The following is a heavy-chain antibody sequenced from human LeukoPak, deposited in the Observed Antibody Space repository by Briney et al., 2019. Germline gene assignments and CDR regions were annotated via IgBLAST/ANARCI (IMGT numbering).Heavy chain of an antibody. CDR3: SAYDPSDYYGMDV. D-gene: IGHD5-12*01. CDR1: GFTFSSYE. Sequence: PGGSLRLSCAASGFTFSSYEMHWVRQAPGKGLEWVSYISSSGSTIYYADSVRGRFTISRDNAKNSLYLQMNSLRAEDTAVYYCSAYDPSDYYGMDVWGQGTTVTVS. V-gene: IGHV3-48*03. CDR2: ISSSGSTI. J-gene: IGHJ6*02.